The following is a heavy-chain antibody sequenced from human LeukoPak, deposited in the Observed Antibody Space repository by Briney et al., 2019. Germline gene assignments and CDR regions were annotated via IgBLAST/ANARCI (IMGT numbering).Heavy chain of an antibody. Sequence: GGSLRLSCAASGFTFSDYYMTWIRLAPGKGLEWHSYISGSGSYTIYADSVKGRFTTSRDNAKNSLYLQMNSLRAEDTAVYYCARVGSIAAAGTPDYWGQGTLVTVSS. J-gene: IGHJ4*02. CDR2: ISGSGSYT. CDR3: ARVGSIAAAGTPDY. CDR1: GFTFSDYY. D-gene: IGHD6-13*01. V-gene: IGHV3-11*06.